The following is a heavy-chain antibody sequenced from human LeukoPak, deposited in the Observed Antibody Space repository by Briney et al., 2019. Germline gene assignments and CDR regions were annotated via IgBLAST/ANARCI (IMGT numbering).Heavy chain of an antibody. J-gene: IGHJ6*03. V-gene: IGHV4-39*01. D-gene: IGHD2-2*01. CDR1: GGSISSSSYY. Sequence: RSSETLSLTCTVSGGSISSSSYYWGWIRQPPGKGLEWIGSIYYSGSTYYNPSLKSRVTISVDASKNQFSLKLSSVTAADTAVYYCAGVVVVPAAMVRYYYYMDVWGKGTTVTISS. CDR3: AGVVVVPAAMVRYYYYMDV. CDR2: IYYSGST.